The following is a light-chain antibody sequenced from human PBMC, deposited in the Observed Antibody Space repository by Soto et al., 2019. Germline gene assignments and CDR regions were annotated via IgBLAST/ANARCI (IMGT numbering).Light chain of an antibody. Sequence: QSVLTQSASMSGSPGQSITISCTGSSNDFGSRNFVSWYQQRPNKAPKLMIFEGTKRPSGVSDRFSASKSGYTASLTISGLRAEDEANYYCCSYAGGTTWVFGGGTKLTVL. CDR2: EGT. CDR3: CSYAGGTTWV. V-gene: IGLV2-23*01. J-gene: IGLJ3*02. CDR1: SNDFGSRNF.